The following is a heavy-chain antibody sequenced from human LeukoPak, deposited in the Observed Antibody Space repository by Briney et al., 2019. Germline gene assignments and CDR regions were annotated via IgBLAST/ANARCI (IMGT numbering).Heavy chain of an antibody. CDR2: IYPGDSDT. Sequence: GVCLKIPCEGSGYSFTTYWNGWVRQMPGEGLEWMVFIYPGDSDTRYSPSFQGQVTISADKSISIVYLQLSSLKASDTAMYYCARGSGHDTLDHWGQGTLVTVSS. V-gene: IGHV5-51*01. D-gene: IGHD5-12*01. CDR3: ARGSGHDTLDH. CDR1: GYSFTTYW. J-gene: IGHJ4*02.